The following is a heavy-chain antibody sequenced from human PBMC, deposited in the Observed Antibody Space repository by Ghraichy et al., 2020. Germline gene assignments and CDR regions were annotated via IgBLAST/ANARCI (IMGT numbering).Heavy chain of an antibody. Sequence: SETLSLTCTVSGGSISSSSYYWGWIRQPPGKGLEWIGSIYYSGSTYYNPSLKSRVTISVDTSKNQFSLKLSSVTAADTAVYYCARHGVSLGIDDAFDIWGQGTMVTVSS. V-gene: IGHV4-39*01. CDR2: IYYSGST. CDR1: GGSISSSSYY. D-gene: IGHD7-27*01. CDR3: ARHGVSLGIDDAFDI. J-gene: IGHJ3*02.